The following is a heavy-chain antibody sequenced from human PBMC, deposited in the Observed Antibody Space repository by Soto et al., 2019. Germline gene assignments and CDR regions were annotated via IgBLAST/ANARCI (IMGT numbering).Heavy chain of an antibody. V-gene: IGHV1-2*02. CDR2: TNANSGGT. Sequence: QVQLVQAGAEVKKPGASVKVSCKASGYTFTGYYMHWVRQAPGQGLEWMGWTNANSGGTNYGQKFQGRVTMTRDTSISTAYMELSRLRSDDTAVYYCASVIYGGSTYYYYGMDVWGQGTTVTVSS. D-gene: IGHD2-15*01. CDR3: ASVIYGGSTYYYYGMDV. CDR1: GYTFTGYY. J-gene: IGHJ6*02.